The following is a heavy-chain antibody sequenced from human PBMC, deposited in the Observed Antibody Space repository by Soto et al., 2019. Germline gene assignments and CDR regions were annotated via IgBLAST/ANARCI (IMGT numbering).Heavy chain of an antibody. CDR3: ARDHGMFLSYYYYGMDV. Sequence: QVQLVESGGGVVQTGRSLRLSCAASGFTFSRFSMHWVRQAPGKGLAWVAVISYDGKNKHFAESVKGRFSVSRDDSKNTIYLEMNNLSGDDSAVYYCARDHGMFLSYYYYGMDVWGQGTTVTVSS. D-gene: IGHD3-10*02. CDR2: ISYDGKNK. CDR1: GFTFSRFS. J-gene: IGHJ6*02. V-gene: IGHV3-30*04.